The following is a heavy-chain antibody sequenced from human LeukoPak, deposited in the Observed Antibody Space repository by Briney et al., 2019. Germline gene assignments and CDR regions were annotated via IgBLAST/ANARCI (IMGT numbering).Heavy chain of an antibody. J-gene: IGHJ6*02. D-gene: IGHD6-13*01. V-gene: IGHV5-51*01. CDR3: ARSWVPYYYGMDV. CDR2: IYPGDSDT. Sequence: GESLKISCKGSGYSFTSYWIGWVRQMPGKGLEWMGIIYPGDSDTRYSPSFQGQVTISADKSISTAYLQWSSLKASGTAMYYCARSWVPYYYGMDVWGQGTTVTVSS. CDR1: GYSFTSYW.